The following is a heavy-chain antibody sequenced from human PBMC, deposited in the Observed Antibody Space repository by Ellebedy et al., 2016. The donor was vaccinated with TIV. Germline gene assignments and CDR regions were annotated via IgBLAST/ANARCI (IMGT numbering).Heavy chain of an antibody. D-gene: IGHD2-8*02. CDR1: GFTFNSYG. V-gene: IGHV3-30*18. CDR2: ISNDERTQ. CDR3: AKELVHAIHGFDI. J-gene: IGHJ3*02. Sequence: PGGSLRLSCAASGFTFNSYGMHWVRQAPGKGLEWVAVISNDERTQYYVDSVKGRFTISRDNSKNTGYLQMNSLRAEDTAIYYCAKELVHAIHGFDIWGQGTMVTVSS.